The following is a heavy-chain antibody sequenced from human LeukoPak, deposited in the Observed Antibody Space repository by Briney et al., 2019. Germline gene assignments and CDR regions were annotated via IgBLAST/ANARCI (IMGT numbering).Heavy chain of an antibody. CDR2: IYYSGST. CDR3: ATTTIRLGY. CDR1: GDSISSSFYY. V-gene: IGHV4-39*07. D-gene: IGHD1-26*01. J-gene: IGHJ4*02. Sequence: SETLSLTCTVSGDSISSSFYYGGWIRQPPGKGLEWIGNIYYSGSTYYNPSLKSRVTISIDTSKSQFSLRLSCVTAADTAVYYCATTTIRLGYWGKGTLVTVSS.